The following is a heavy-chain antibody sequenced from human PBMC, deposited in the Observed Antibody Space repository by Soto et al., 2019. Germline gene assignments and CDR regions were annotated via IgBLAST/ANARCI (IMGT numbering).Heavy chain of an antibody. D-gene: IGHD4-17*01. CDR2: IYYSGST. CDR1: GGSISSGGYY. Sequence: SETLSLTCTVSGGSISSGGYYWSWIRQHPGKGLEWIGYIYYSGSTYYNPSLKSRVTISVDTSKNQFSLKLSSVTAADTAVYYCAREGEVTTGFDYWGQGTLVTVSS. CDR3: AREGEVTTGFDY. V-gene: IGHV4-31*03. J-gene: IGHJ4*02.